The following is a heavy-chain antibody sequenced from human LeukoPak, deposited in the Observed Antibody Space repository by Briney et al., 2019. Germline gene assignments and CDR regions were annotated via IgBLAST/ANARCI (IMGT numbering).Heavy chain of an antibody. Sequence: SETLSLTCAVYGGSFSGYYWSWIRQPPGKGLEWIGVINHSGSTNYNPSRKSRVTISVDTSKNQFSLKLSSVTAADTAVYYCARRDVLLWFGELSPDVWGQGTTVTVSS. CDR2: INHSGST. CDR3: ARRDVLLWFGELSPDV. V-gene: IGHV4-34*01. D-gene: IGHD3-10*01. J-gene: IGHJ6*02. CDR1: GGSFSGYY.